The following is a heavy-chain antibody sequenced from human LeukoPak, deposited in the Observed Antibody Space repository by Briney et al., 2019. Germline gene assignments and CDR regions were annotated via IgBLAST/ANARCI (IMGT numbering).Heavy chain of an antibody. CDR1: GGSISSSSYY. J-gene: IGHJ3*02. CDR2: IYYSGST. Sequence: PSETLSLTCTVSGGSISSSSYYWGWIRQPPGKGLEWIGSIYYSGSTYYNPSLKSRVTISVDTSKNQFPLKLSSVTAADTAVYYCARAILLWFGEFRNDAFDIWGQGTMVTVSS. V-gene: IGHV4-39*06. D-gene: IGHD3-10*01. CDR3: ARAILLWFGEFRNDAFDI.